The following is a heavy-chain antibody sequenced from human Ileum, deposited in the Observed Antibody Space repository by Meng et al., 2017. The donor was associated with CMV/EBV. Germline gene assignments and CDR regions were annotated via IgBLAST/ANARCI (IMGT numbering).Heavy chain of an antibody. V-gene: IGHV4-34*01. Sequence: CAVYGGSFSGYYWSWIRQPPGKGLEWIGEINHSGSTNYNPSLKSRVTISVDTSKNQFSLKLSSVTAADTAVYYCARSSVDSSSWIDYWGQGTLVTVSS. D-gene: IGHD6-13*01. J-gene: IGHJ4*02. CDR1: GGSFSGYY. CDR3: ARSSVDSSSWIDY. CDR2: INHSGST.